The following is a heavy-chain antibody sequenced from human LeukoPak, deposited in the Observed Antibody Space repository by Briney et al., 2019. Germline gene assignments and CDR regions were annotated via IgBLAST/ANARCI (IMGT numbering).Heavy chain of an antibody. CDR1: GFTLSSYS. CDR3: ARDSYGDYDAFDI. D-gene: IGHD4-17*01. V-gene: IGHV3-21*01. J-gene: IGHJ3*02. CDR2: ISSSSSYI. Sequence: GGSLRLSCAASGFTLSSYSMNWVRQAPGKGLEWVSSISSSSSYIYYADSVKGRFTISRDNAKNSLYLQMNSLRAEDTAVYCCARDSYGDYDAFDIWGQGTMVTVSS.